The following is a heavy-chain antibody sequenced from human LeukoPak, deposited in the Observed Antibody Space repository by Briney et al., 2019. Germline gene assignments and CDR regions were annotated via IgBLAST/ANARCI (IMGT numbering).Heavy chain of an antibody. D-gene: IGHD5-24*01. V-gene: IGHV3-74*01. CDR2: IKGDGSST. CDR1: GFRFSVYW. CDR3: AREMATGVDAFDM. J-gene: IGHJ3*02. Sequence: GGSLRLSCAASGFRFSVYWMHWVRQAPGKGLVWVSRIKGDGSSTDYADSVKGRITISRDSANNTLYLQLNSLRGEDTAVYYCAREMATGVDAFDMWGRGTMVTVFS.